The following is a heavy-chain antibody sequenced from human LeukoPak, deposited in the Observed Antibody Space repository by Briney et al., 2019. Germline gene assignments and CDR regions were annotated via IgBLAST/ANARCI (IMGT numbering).Heavy chain of an antibody. V-gene: IGHV4-59*01. D-gene: IGHD3-10*01. J-gene: IGHJ6*02. Sequence: SETLSLTCTVSGCSISSYYRSWIRQPPGKGLEWIGYIYYSGSTNYNPSLKSRVTISVDTSKNQFSLKLSSVTAADTAVYYCARELWPIGVDVWGQGTTVTVSS. CDR3: ARELWPIGVDV. CDR1: GCSISSYY. CDR2: IYYSGST.